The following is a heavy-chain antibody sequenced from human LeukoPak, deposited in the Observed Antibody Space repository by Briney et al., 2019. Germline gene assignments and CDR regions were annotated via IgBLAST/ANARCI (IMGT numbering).Heavy chain of an antibody. CDR1: GFTFSSYA. J-gene: IGHJ6*03. V-gene: IGHV3-23*01. D-gene: IGHD3-22*01. Sequence: GGSLRLSCAASGFTFSSYAMSWVRQAPGKGLEWVSAISGSGGSTYYADSVKGRFTISRDNSKNTLYLQMNSLRAEDTAVYYCAKAPTTVITPRYYYYYYMDVWGKGTTVTVSS. CDR3: AKAPTTVITPRYYYYYYMDV. CDR2: ISGSGGST.